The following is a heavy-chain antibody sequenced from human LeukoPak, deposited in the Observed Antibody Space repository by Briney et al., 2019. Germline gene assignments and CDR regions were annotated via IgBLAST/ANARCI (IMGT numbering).Heavy chain of an antibody. CDR2: IRYDGSNK. Sequence: GGSLRLSCAASGFTFSSYGMHWVRQAPGKGLEWVAFIRYDGSNKYYADSVKGRFTISRDNSKNTLYLQMNSLRAEDTAVYYCAKVAHSSGWHPYFLDYWGQGTLVTVSS. V-gene: IGHV3-30*02. CDR1: GFTFSSYG. CDR3: AKVAHSSGWHPYFLDY. J-gene: IGHJ4*02. D-gene: IGHD6-19*01.